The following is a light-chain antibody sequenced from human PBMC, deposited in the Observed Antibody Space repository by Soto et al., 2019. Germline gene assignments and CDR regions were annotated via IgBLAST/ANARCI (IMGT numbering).Light chain of an antibody. Sequence: DIQLTQSPSFLSASVGDRVTITCRASQGISNYLAWYQQKPGKAPKLLIYAASTLQSGVPSRFSGSGSGTEFTLASSSLQPEDFATYYCQQLTRSPPFTFGPGTKVDIK. V-gene: IGKV1-9*01. CDR1: QGISNY. J-gene: IGKJ3*01. CDR2: AAS. CDR3: QQLTRSPPFT.